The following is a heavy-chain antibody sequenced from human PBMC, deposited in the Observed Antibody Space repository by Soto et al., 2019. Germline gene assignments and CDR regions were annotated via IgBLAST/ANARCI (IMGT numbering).Heavy chain of an antibody. CDR2: MNPNSGNT. J-gene: IGHJ6*03. D-gene: IGHD6-6*01. V-gene: IGHV1-8*01. CDR1: GYTFTSYD. Sequence: ASVKVSCKASGYTFTSYDINWVRQATGQGLGWMGWMNPNSGNTGYAQKFQGRVTMSRNTSIRTAYMELNSLRSEDTAVYYCARSLWWDSSSSTFFGYYYYYVVVWGKGTTVTVSS. CDR3: ARSLWWDSSSSTFFGYYYYYVVV.